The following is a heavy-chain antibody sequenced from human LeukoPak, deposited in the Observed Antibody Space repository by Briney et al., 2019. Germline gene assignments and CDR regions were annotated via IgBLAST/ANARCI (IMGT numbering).Heavy chain of an antibody. J-gene: IGHJ5*02. V-gene: IGHV4-31*03. CDR1: GGSISSGGYY. CDR3: AGLYSSGWYEEGHWFDP. CDR2: IYYSGST. Sequence: SETLSLTRTVSGGSISSGGYYWSWIRQHPGKGLEWIGYIYYSGSTYYNPSLKSRVTISVDTSKNQFSLKLSSVAAADTAVYYCAGLYSSGWYEEGHWFDPWGQGTLVTVSS. D-gene: IGHD6-19*01.